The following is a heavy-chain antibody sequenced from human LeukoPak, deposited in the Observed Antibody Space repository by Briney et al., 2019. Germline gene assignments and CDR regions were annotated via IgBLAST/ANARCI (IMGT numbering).Heavy chain of an antibody. J-gene: IGHJ4*02. Sequence: SETLSLTXAVYGGSFSGYYWSWIRQPPGQGLEWIGEINHSGSTNYNAYLKRRGTISVDTAKNQSSLKVSSMPATDTAAHYCGGGRRDGYTGYFDYWGQGTLVTVSS. CDR2: INHSGST. V-gene: IGHV4-34*01. CDR3: GGGRRDGYTGYFDY. D-gene: IGHD5-24*01. CDR1: GGSFSGYY.